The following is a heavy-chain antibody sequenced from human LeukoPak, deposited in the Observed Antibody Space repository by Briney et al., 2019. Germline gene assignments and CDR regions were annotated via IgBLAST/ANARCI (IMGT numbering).Heavy chain of an antibody. CDR2: INPSGGST. Sequence: ASVKVSCKASGYTFTSYYMHWVRQAPGQGLEWMGIINPSGGSTSYAQKFQGRVTMTRDTSTSTVYMELSSLRSEDTAVYYCARDGARITMIVTYWFDPWGQGTLVTVSS. CDR3: ARDGARITMIVTYWFDP. J-gene: IGHJ5*02. V-gene: IGHV1-46*01. CDR1: GYTFTSYY. D-gene: IGHD3-22*01.